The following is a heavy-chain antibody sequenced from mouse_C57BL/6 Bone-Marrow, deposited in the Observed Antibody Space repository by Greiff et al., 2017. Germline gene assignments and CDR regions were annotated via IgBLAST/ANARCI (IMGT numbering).Heavy chain of an antibody. D-gene: IGHD1-1*01. CDR3: TRPLYGSSSAWFAY. J-gene: IGHJ3*01. Sequence: VQLQQSGAELVRPGASVTLSCKASGYTFTDYEMHWVKQTPVHGLEWIGAIDPETGGTAYNQKFKGKAILTADKSSSTAYMELRSLTSEDSAVYYCTRPLYGSSSAWFAYWGQGTLVTVSA. CDR1: GYTFTDYE. V-gene: IGHV1-15*01. CDR2: IDPETGGT.